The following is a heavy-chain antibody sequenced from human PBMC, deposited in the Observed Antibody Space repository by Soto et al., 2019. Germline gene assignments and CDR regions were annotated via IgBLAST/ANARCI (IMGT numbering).Heavy chain of an antibody. CDR2: ISSSGSTI. V-gene: IGHV3-11*01. CDR1: GFTFSDYY. Sequence: SLRLSCAASGFTFSDYYMSWIRQAPGKGPEWVSYISSSGSTIYYADSVKGRFTISRDNAKNSLYLQMNSLRAEDTAVYYCARDGRIAVAGDYFDYWGQGTLVTVSS. J-gene: IGHJ4*02. D-gene: IGHD6-19*01. CDR3: ARDGRIAVAGDYFDY.